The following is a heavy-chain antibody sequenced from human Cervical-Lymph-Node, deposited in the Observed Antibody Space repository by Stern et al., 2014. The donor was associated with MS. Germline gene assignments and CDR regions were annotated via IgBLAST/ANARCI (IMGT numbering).Heavy chain of an antibody. V-gene: IGHV1-18*01. CDR2: ISADSGNT. CDR1: GYTFTTYG. J-gene: IGHJ4*02. D-gene: IGHD2-8*01. CDR3: ARDKMHAFDY. Sequence: VQLVESGPEVKKPGASVLVSCKASGYTFTTYGITWVRQAPGQGLEWMGWISADSGNTKYAQKFQDRVTMTRDTTTGTAYMEVRSLRSEDTAVYYCARDKMHAFDYWGQGTQVTVPS.